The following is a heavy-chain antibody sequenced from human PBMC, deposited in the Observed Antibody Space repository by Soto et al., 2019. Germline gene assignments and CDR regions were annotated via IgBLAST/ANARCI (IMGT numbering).Heavy chain of an antibody. CDR1: GGSISSYY. V-gene: IGHV4-59*08. CDR2: IYYSGST. Sequence: QVQLQESGPGLVKPSETLSLTCTVSGGSISSYYWSWIRQPPGKGLEWIGYIYYSGSTNYNPSLKRRVTISVVTSNNQFSLKLSSVTAADTAVYYCARSGSGWYAYFDYWGQGTLVTVSS. CDR3: ARSGSGWYAYFDY. D-gene: IGHD6-19*01. J-gene: IGHJ4*02.